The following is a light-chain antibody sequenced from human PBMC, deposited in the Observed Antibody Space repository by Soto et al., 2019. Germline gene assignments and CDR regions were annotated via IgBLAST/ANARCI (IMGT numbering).Light chain of an antibody. V-gene: IGKV3-20*01. CDR1: QSVSSSY. J-gene: IGKJ3*01. CDR2: GAS. Sequence: EIELTQSPGALSLSPGDGATLSCRASQSVSSSYLAWYQQKPGQAPRLLIYGASSRATGIPDRFSGSGSGTDFTLTISRLEPEDFAVYYCQQYGRSPLTFGPGTKVDIE. CDR3: QQYGRSPLT.